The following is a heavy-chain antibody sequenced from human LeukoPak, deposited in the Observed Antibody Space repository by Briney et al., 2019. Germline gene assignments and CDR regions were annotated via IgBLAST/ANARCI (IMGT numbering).Heavy chain of an antibody. CDR3: ARGLMGGYPYFDY. CDR1: GYTFTSYA. Sequence: ASVKVSCKTSGYTFTSYAMNWVRQAPGQGLEWMGWINTNTGNPTYAQGFTGRFVFSLDTSVSTAYLEISSLKAEDTAVYYCARGLMGGYPYFDYWGQGTLVTVSS. CDR2: INTNTGNP. J-gene: IGHJ4*02. D-gene: IGHD3-22*01. V-gene: IGHV7-4-1*02.